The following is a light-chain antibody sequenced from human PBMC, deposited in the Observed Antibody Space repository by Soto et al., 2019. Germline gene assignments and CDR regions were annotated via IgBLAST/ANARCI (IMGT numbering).Light chain of an antibody. CDR2: DVT. V-gene: IGLV2-14*03. CDR3: SSYTSSNSYV. J-gene: IGLJ1*01. CDR1: SSDVGAYNY. Sequence: QSALTQPASVSGSPGQSITISCTGTSSDVGAYNYVSWYQQHPGKAPKLMIYDVTNRPSGLSSRFSGSKSGNTASLTISGLQAEDEADYYCSSYTSSNSYVFGTGTKVTVL.